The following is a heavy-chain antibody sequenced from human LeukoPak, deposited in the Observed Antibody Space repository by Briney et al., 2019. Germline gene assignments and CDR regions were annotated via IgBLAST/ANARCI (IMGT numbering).Heavy chain of an antibody. V-gene: IGHV4-38-2*01. CDR1: GGSFSGYY. J-gene: IGHJ4*02. CDR3: ARGGAEPNPDY. Sequence: PSETLSLTCAVYGGSFSGYYWGWLRQPPGKGLEWIGSIYHSGSTYYNPSLKSRVTISVDTSKNQFSLKLSSVTAADTAVYYCARGGAEPNPDYWGQGTLVTVSS. D-gene: IGHD1-14*01. CDR2: IYHSGST.